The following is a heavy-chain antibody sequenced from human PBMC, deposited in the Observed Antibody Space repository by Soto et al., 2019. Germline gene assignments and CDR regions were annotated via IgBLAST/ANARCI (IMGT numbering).Heavy chain of an antibody. J-gene: IGHJ4*02. CDR2: ISSSSSYI. Sequence: EVQLVESGGGLVKPGGSLRLSCAASGFTFSSYSMNWVRQAPGKGLEWVSSISSSSSYIYYADSVKGRFTISRDNAKNSLYLQMNSLRAEDTAVYYCARDLPRVVVVAALKYWGQGTLVTVSS. V-gene: IGHV3-21*01. CDR3: ARDLPRVVVVAALKY. D-gene: IGHD2-15*01. CDR1: GFTFSSYS.